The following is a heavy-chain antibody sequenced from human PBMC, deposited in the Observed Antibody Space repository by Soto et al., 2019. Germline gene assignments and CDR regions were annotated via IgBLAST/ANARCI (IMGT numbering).Heavy chain of an antibody. CDR3: VHRLDVPGLAFDP. CDR1: GFALSCSGAS. J-gene: IGHJ5*02. CDR2: IYWNDDK. Sequence: GSGPTLVNPTQTLRLTCAFSGFALSCSGASVGWIRQPPGKALEWLAHIYWNDDKRYSPSLRSRLTISKDTSKNQVVLTFTNMDPADTGTYYCVHRLDVPGLAFDPWGQGTLVTVSS. D-gene: IGHD3-10*02. V-gene: IGHV2-5*01.